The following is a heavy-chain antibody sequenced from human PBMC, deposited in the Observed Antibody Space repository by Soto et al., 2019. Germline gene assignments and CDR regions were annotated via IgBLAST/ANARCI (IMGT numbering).Heavy chain of an antibody. D-gene: IGHD3-22*01. Sequence: GGSLRLSCAASGFTFDDYTMHWVRQAPGKGLEWVSLISWDGGSTYYADSVKGRFTISRDNSKNSLYLQMNSLRTEDTALYYCAKNLADSSGYFDYYYGMDVWGQGTTVTVSS. CDR2: ISWDGGST. CDR3: AKNLADSSGYFDYYYGMDV. CDR1: GFTFDDYT. J-gene: IGHJ6*02. V-gene: IGHV3-43*01.